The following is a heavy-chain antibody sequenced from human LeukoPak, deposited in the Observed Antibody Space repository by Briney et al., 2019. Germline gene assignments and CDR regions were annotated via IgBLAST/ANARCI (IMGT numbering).Heavy chain of an antibody. J-gene: IGHJ4*02. D-gene: IGHD1-1*01. CDR1: GFTFSSFS. Sequence: GGSLRLSCAASGFTFSSFSINWVRQAPGKGLEWVSSISSTSSVIFYADSVKGRFTISRDNAKDSLYLHMNSLRAEDTAVYYCAKEVRPNDYWGQGTLVTVSS. CDR3: AKEVRPNDY. CDR2: ISSTSSVI. V-gene: IGHV3-21*04.